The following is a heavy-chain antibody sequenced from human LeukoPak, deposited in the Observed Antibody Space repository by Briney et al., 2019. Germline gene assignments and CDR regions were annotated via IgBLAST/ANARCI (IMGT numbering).Heavy chain of an antibody. CDR3: ARGSHDFWSGYYTLSEYYMDV. J-gene: IGHJ6*03. V-gene: IGHV1-8*03. Sequence: ASVKVSCKASGYTFTSYDINWVRQATGQGLELMGWMNPNSGNTGYAQKFQGRVTITRNTSISTAYMELSSLRSEDTAVYYYARGSHDFWSGYYTLSEYYMDVWGKGTTVTVSS. CDR2: MNPNSGNT. D-gene: IGHD3-3*01. CDR1: GYTFTSYD.